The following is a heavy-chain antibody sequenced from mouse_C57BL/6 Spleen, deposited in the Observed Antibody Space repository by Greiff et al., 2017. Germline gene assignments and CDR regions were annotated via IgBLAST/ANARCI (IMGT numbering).Heavy chain of an antibody. Sequence: QVQLQQSGAELVRPGASVTLSCKASGYTFTDYEMHWVKQTPVHGLEWIGAIDPETGGTAYNQKFKGKAILTADKSSSTAYMELRSLTSEDSAVYYGTRTHYYGSSNWFAYWGQGTLVTVSA. CDR2: IDPETGGT. V-gene: IGHV1-15*01. J-gene: IGHJ3*01. D-gene: IGHD1-1*01. CDR1: GYTFTDYE. CDR3: TRTHYYGSSNWFAY.